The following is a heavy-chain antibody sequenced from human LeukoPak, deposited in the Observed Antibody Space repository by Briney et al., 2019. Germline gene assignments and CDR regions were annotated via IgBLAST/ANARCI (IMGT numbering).Heavy chain of an antibody. J-gene: IGHJ4*02. CDR1: GFTFSNYG. Sequence: GGSLRLSCVASGFTFSNYGMSWVRQAPGKGLEWVSGISGDSRAIDYAAPVKGRFTMSRDNSRNTAYLQMNSLRAEDTAVYYCAKDSFSSQQLAPGYFDYWGQGTLVTVSS. CDR3: AKDSFSSQQLAPGYFDY. D-gene: IGHD6-13*01. V-gene: IGHV3-23*01. CDR2: ISGDSRAI.